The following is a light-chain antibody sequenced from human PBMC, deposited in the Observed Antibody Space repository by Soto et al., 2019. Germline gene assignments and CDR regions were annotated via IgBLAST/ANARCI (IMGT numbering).Light chain of an antibody. V-gene: IGLV4-69*02. Sequence: QLVLTQSPSASASLGASVKLTCTLSSGHSSYAIAWHQQQPEKGPRYLMKVNSDGSHSKGDGIPDRLLGSSSGAERYLTISSLQSEDEADYYCQTWGTGIVVFGGGTKLTVL. CDR3: QTWGTGIVV. J-gene: IGLJ2*01. CDR1: SGHSSYA. CDR2: VNSDGSH.